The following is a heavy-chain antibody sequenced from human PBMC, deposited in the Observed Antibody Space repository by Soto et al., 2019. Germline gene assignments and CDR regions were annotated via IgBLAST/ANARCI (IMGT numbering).Heavy chain of an antibody. CDR3: ARDWGSDY. CDR1: VFTFSSYW. D-gene: IGHD7-27*01. CDR2: IKQDGSEK. J-gene: IGHJ4*02. Sequence: WWSLRLSCSASVFTFSSYWMSWFRQAPGKGLEWVANIKQDGSEKYYVDSVKGRFTISRDSAKNSLYLQMNSLRAEDTAVYYCARDWGSDYWGQGTLVTVSS. V-gene: IGHV3-7*03.